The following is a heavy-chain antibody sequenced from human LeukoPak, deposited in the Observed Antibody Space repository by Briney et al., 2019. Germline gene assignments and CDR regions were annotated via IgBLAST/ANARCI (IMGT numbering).Heavy chain of an antibody. J-gene: IGHJ6*02. Sequence: GGSLRLSCAASGFTFSSFAMSWVRQAPGKGLEWVSSIRGSGDNTNYGDSVKGRFTISRDNAKNSLYLQMNSLRAEDTAVYYCARARGGYCSSTSCYVRHNYYYYYGMDVWGQGTTVTVSS. CDR3: ARARGGYCSSTSCYVRHNYYYYYGMDV. CDR1: GFTFSSFA. V-gene: IGHV3-23*01. D-gene: IGHD2-2*01. CDR2: IRGSGDNT.